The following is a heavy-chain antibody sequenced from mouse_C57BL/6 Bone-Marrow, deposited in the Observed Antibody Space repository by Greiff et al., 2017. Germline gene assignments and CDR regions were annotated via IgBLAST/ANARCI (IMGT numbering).Heavy chain of an antibody. CDR1: GFSFNTYA. CDR3: VRQRGLRPYFDY. V-gene: IGHV10-1*01. CDR2: IRSKSNNYAT. D-gene: IGHD2-4*01. J-gene: IGHJ2*01. Sequence: EVKLMGSGGGLVQPKGSLKLSCAASGFSFNTYAMNWVRQAPGKGLEWVARIRSKSNNYATYYADSVKDRFTISRDDSESMLYLQMNNLKTEDTAMYYCVRQRGLRPYFDYWGQGTTLTVSS.